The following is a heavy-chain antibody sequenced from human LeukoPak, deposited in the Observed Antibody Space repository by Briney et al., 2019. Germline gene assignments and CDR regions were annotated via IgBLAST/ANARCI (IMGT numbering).Heavy chain of an antibody. CDR1: GGTFSSYA. CDR2: MNPNSGNT. J-gene: IGHJ6*02. Sequence: VASVKVSCKASGGTFSSYAINWVRQATGQGLEWMGWMNPNSGNTGYAQKFQGRVTMTRNTSISTAYMELSSLRSEDTAVYYCAREDYYYGMDVWGQGTTVTVSS. CDR3: AREDYYYGMDV. V-gene: IGHV1-8*02.